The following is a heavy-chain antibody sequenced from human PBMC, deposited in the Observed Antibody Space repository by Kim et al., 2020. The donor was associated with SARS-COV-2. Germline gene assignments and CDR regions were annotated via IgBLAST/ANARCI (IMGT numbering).Heavy chain of an antibody. Sequence: SETLSLTCTVSGVSISGGTFYWSWIRQAPGKGLEWIGKVYYTGSTNYNPSLESRVTILVDTSKNQFSLEVNSVTAADTVVYYCVRVPEVTGKFDPWGQGT. V-gene: IGHV4-61*01. CDR2: VYYTGST. CDR1: GVSISGGTFY. J-gene: IGHJ5*02. D-gene: IGHD1-20*01. CDR3: VRVPEVTGKFDP.